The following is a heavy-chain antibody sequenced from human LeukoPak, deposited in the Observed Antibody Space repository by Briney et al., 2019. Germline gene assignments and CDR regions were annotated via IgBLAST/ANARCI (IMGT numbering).Heavy chain of an antibody. CDR2: INPNSGGT. D-gene: IGHD3-22*01. Sequence: VASVTVSCKASGYTFTGYYMHWVRQAPGQGLEWMGWINPNSGGTNYAQQFQGWVTMTRYTSISTAYMELSRLRSDGPGVFYCSREPVMCDSSGYANAFASWGQGTMLTVSS. J-gene: IGHJ3*02. V-gene: IGHV1-2*04. CDR3: SREPVMCDSSGYANAFAS. CDR1: GYTFTGYY.